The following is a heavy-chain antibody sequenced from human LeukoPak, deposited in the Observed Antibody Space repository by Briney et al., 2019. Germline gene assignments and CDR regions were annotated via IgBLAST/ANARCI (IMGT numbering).Heavy chain of an antibody. Sequence: ASVKVSCKASGGTFSSYAISWVRQAPGQGLEWMGGIIPIFGTANYAQKFQGRVTITADKSTSTAYMELSSLRSEDTAVYYCARESRGILTGSIYYWGRGTLVTVSS. CDR1: GGTFSSYA. J-gene: IGHJ4*02. CDR2: IIPIFGTA. V-gene: IGHV1-69*06. CDR3: ARESRGILTGSIYY. D-gene: IGHD3-9*01.